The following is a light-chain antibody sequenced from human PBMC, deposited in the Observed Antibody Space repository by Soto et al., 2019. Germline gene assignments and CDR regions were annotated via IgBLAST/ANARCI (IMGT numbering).Light chain of an antibody. CDR2: DAS. V-gene: IGKV3-20*01. Sequence: EIVLTQSPGTLSLSPGERATLSCRASQSVSSSYLAWYQQKPGQAPRLLIYDASSRATGIPDRCSGSGSGTDFTLTISRLEPEDFAVYYCQQYSSSSYTFGQGTKLEIK. CDR1: QSVSSSY. J-gene: IGKJ2*01. CDR3: QQYSSSSYT.